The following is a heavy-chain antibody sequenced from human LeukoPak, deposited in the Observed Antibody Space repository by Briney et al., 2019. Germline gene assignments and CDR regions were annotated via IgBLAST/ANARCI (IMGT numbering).Heavy chain of an antibody. V-gene: IGHV1-2*02. CDR2: INPNSGGT. J-gene: IGHJ6*02. CDR1: GYTFTGYY. D-gene: IGHD3-3*01. Sequence: ASVKVSCKASGYTFTGYYMHWVRQAPGQAREWIGWINPNSGGTNYAQKFEGRVTMTRDTSISTAYMELSRLRSDDTAVYYCARDITPVYYDFWSGYSDYYYGMDVWGQGTTVTVSS. CDR3: ARDITPVYYDFWSGYSDYYYGMDV.